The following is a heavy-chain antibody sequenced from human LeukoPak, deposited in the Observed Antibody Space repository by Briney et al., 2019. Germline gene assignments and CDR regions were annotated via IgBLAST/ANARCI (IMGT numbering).Heavy chain of an antibody. CDR1: GGTFSSYA. CDR3: ARLEFPYYYDSSGSHDAFDI. CDR2: IIPIFGTA. D-gene: IGHD3-22*01. Sequence: VPSVKVSCKASGGTFSSYAISCVPQAPGQGLEWMGGIIPIFGTANYAQKFQGRVTITADKSTSTAYMELSSLRSEDTAVYYCARLEFPYYYDSSGSHDAFDIWGQGTMVTVSS. V-gene: IGHV1-69*06. J-gene: IGHJ3*02.